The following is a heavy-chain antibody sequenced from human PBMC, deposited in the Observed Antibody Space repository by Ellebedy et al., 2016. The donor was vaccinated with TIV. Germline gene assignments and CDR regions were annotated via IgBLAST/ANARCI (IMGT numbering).Heavy chain of an antibody. J-gene: IGHJ4*02. V-gene: IGHV3-23*01. D-gene: IGHD3-3*01. CDR2: ISGTGSST. CDR3: AGAILKAY. Sequence: PGGSLRLSCAASGITFSSYWMHWVRQVPGKGLEWVSTISGTGSSTYYADSVKGRFTISRDNSKNTLYLQMNSLRAEDTAVYYCAGAILKAYWGQGTLVTVSS. CDR1: GITFSSYW.